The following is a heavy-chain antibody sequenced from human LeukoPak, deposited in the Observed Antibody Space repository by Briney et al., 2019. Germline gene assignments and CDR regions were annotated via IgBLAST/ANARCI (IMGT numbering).Heavy chain of an antibody. J-gene: IGHJ4*02. CDR3: ARDEYSSSSPPFWDY. CDR2: ISAYNGNT. V-gene: IGHV1-18*01. Sequence: ASVKVSCKASGYTFTSYGISWVRQAPGQGLEWVGWISAYNGNTNYAQKLQGRVTMTTDTSTSTAYMELRSLRSDDTAVYYCARDEYSSSSPPFWDYWGQGTLVTVSS. CDR1: GYTFTSYG. D-gene: IGHD6-6*01.